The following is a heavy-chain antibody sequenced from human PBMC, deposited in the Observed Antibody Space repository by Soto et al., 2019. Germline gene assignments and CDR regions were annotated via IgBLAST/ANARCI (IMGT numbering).Heavy chain of an antibody. CDR1: GFSLSTSGVG. CDR2: IYWDDDK. V-gene: IGHV2-5*02. Sequence: QITLKESGPTLVKPTQTLTLTCTFSGFSLSTSGVGVGWIRQPPGKALEWLAFIYWDDDKRYSPSLKSRLTITKDTSIHQLVLTMTNMDPVDTATYYCAHSINPNAGSRGAFDYWGQGTLVTVSS. D-gene: IGHD3-16*01. CDR3: AHSINPNAGSRGAFDY. J-gene: IGHJ4*02.